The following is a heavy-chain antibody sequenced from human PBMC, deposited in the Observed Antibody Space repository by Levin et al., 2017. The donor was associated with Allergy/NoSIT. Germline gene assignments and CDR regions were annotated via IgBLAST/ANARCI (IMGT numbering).Heavy chain of an antibody. CDR3: AKGGYFDWHRGLAS. Sequence: GGSLRLSCAASGFTFDDFGMRWVRQAPGKGLEWVATISYDGKNTDYAESVKGRFTISKDNSKNTLFLQMNSLRPEDTAVYYCAKGGYFDWHRGLASWGQGTLVTVSS. CDR1: GFTFDDFG. D-gene: IGHD3-9*01. V-gene: IGHV3-30*18. J-gene: IGHJ4*02. CDR2: ISYDGKNT.